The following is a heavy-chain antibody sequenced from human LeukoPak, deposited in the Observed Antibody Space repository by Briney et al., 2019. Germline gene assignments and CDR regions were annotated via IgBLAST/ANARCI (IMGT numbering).Heavy chain of an antibody. CDR1: GFTFSSYG. CDR2: IRYDGSNK. CDR3: AKPYDIVVVPAAMPGDY. V-gene: IGHV3-30*02. Sequence: GGSLRLSCAASGFTFSSYGMHWVRQAPGKGLVWVAFIRYDGSNKYYADSVKGRFTISRDNSKNTLYLQMNSLRAEDTAVYYCAKPYDIVVVPAAMPGDYWGQGTLVTVSS. J-gene: IGHJ4*02. D-gene: IGHD2-2*01.